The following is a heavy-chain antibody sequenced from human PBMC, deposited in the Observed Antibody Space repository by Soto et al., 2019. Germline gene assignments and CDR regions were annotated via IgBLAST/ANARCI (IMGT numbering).Heavy chain of an antibody. CDR1: GGSFSGYY. V-gene: IGHV4-34*01. CDR2: INHSGST. CDR3: AKTMAMVRGVKGWFDP. Sequence: QVQLQQWGAGLLKPSETLSLTCAVYGGSFSGYYWSWIRQPPGKGLEWIGEINHSGSTNYNPFLKSRVTISVDTSKNQFSLKLSSVTAADTAVYYCAKTMAMVRGVKGWFDPWGQGTLVTVSS. J-gene: IGHJ5*02. D-gene: IGHD3-10*01.